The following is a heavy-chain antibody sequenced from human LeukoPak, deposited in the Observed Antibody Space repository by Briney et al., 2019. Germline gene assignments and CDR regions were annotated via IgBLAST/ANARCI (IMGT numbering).Heavy chain of an antibody. Sequence: GGSLRLSCAASGFTFGSYSMNWVRQAPGKGLEWVSYITSISSTIYYADSVKGRFTISRDNAQNSLYLQMNSLRDEDTAMYYCATEGNLPFDHWGQGTLVTVSS. CDR1: GFTFGSYS. V-gene: IGHV3-48*02. CDR3: ATEGNLPFDH. D-gene: IGHD2/OR15-2a*01. J-gene: IGHJ4*02. CDR2: ITSISSTI.